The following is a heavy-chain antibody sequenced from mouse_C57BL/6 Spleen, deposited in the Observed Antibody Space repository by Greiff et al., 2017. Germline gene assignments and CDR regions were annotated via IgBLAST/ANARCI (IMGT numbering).Heavy chain of an antibody. J-gene: IGHJ3*01. Sequence: QVQLQQSGAELVKPGASVKISCKASGYAFSSNWMNWVKQRPGKGLEWIGQIYPGDGDTNYNGKFKGKATLTADKSSSTAYMQLSSLTSEDSAVYFCARGNYDLYWGQGTLVTVSA. D-gene: IGHD2-4*01. CDR3: ARGNYDLY. CDR1: GYAFSSNW. V-gene: IGHV1-80*01. CDR2: IYPGDGDT.